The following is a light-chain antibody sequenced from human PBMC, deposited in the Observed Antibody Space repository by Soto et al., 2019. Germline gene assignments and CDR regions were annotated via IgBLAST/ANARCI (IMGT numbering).Light chain of an antibody. V-gene: IGKV3-11*01. CDR1: QSVSRY. Sequence: EIVLTQSPATLSLSPGERATLSCRASQSVSRYLAWYQQRPGQAPRLLIYDTSIRATGIPARFSGSGPGTDFTLTISSLEPEDFAVYYCQLRLNWPPITVRQGTRLEIK. J-gene: IGKJ5*01. CDR2: DTS. CDR3: QLRLNWPPIT.